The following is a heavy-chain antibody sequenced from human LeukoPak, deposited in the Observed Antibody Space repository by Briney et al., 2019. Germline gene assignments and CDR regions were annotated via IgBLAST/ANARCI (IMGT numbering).Heavy chain of an antibody. CDR2: INHSGST. V-gene: IGHV4-34*01. CDR1: GGSFSGYY. Sequence: SETLSLTCAVYGGSFSGYYWSWIRQPPGKGLEWIGEINHSGSTNYNPSLKSRVTISVDTSKNQFSLKLSSVTAADTAVYYCARFNGETVTTHIDYWGQGTLVTVSS. D-gene: IGHD4-17*01. J-gene: IGHJ4*02. CDR3: ARFNGETVTTHIDY.